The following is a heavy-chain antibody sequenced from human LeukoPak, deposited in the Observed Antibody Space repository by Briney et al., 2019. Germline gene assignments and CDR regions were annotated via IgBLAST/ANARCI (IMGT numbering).Heavy chain of an antibody. J-gene: IGHJ3*02. V-gene: IGHV4-59*04. CDR3: ARHSRSGYGDYESAFDI. CDR1: GGSISCHY. CDR2: FYYTGST. D-gene: IGHD5-12*01. Sequence: SETLSLTCTVSGGSISCHYWSWIRQPPGKGLERIGNFYYTGSTYYNPSLKSRITISVDTSKNQFSLKLRSVTAADTAVYYCARHSRSGYGDYESAFDIWGQGTMVTVSS.